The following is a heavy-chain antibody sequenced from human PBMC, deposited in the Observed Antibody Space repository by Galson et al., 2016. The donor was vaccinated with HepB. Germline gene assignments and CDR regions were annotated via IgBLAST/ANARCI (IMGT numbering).Heavy chain of an antibody. CDR3: ARRLSVLVIAARGWGYGMDV. D-gene: IGHD2-15*01. CDR1: GGSLKNGPFY. CDR2: IYHTGST. Sequence: TLSLPCTVSGGSLKNGPFYWSWPRHLPGKGLEWIGYIYHTGSTYPNPSLQRRPMLAMDPSKNHFTLDPRSVTAADTTVYYCARRLSVLVIAARGWGYGMDVWGKGTTVTVSS. J-gene: IGHJ6*04. V-gene: IGHV4-31*03.